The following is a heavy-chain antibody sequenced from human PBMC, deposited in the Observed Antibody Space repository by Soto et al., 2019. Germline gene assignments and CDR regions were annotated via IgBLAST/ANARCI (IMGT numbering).Heavy chain of an antibody. CDR3: GRGGGSGWYVEY. Sequence: QVQLQQWGAGLLRPSETLSLSCAVYDGAFSDYWWTWIRQPPGKGLEWIGEAFYSGSANYSPSLKSRVTISVDKSKNQFSLRLSSVTAADTATYYCGRGGGSGWYVEYWGQGALVTVSS. V-gene: IGHV4-34*01. CDR1: DGAFSDYW. CDR2: AFYSGSA. J-gene: IGHJ4*02. D-gene: IGHD6-19*01.